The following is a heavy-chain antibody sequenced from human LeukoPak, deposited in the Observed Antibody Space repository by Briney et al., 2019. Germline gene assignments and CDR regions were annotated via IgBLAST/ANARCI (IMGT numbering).Heavy chain of an antibody. CDR2: IYYSGST. J-gene: IGHJ5*02. CDR3: ARGPPVSSAWFDP. CDR1: GGSISSYY. Sequence: PSETLSLTCTVSGGSISSYYWSWIRQPPGKGLEWIGYIYYSGSTNYNPSLKSRVTISVDTSKNQFSLKLSSVTAADTAVYYCARGPPVSSAWFDPWGQGTLVAVSS. V-gene: IGHV4-59*01. D-gene: IGHD2-8*01.